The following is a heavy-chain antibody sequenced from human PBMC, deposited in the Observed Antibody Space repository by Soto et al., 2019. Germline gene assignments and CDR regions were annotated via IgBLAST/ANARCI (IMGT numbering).Heavy chain of an antibody. CDR3: AKSRGGNWNYRDAFDI. D-gene: IGHD1-7*01. CDR2: IYYSGST. J-gene: IGHJ3*02. CDR1: GGSISSGGYY. V-gene: IGHV4-31*03. Sequence: SETLSLTCTVSGGSISSGGYYWSWIRQHPGKGLEWIGYIYYSGSTYYNPSLKSRVAISVDTSKNQFSLKLSSVTAADTAVYYCAKSRGGNWNYRDAFDIWGQGTMVTVSS.